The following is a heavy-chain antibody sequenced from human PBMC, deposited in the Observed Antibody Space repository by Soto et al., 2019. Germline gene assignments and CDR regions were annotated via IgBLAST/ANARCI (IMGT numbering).Heavy chain of an antibody. CDR1: GFSFSWYS. J-gene: IGHJ4*02. CDR3: AREDTENPSFDY. V-gene: IGHV3-33*01. Sequence: GGSLRLSCVTSGFSFSWYSMHWVRQAPGKGLEGVALIWHDGRNEKYADSVKGRFTVSRDNSRNTLYLQMDSLRVEDTAVYYCAREDTENPSFDYWGPGTLVTVSS. CDR2: IWHDGRNE. D-gene: IGHD5-18*01.